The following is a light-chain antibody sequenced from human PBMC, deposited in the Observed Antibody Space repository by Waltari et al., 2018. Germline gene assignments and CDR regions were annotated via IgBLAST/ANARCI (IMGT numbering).Light chain of an antibody. Sequence: QSVLTQPPSVSVAPGQRVTISCTGTSSNIGAGHDVHWYQGFSGTAPKLLICGNNNLPSGAPDRCSGSKSGMIASLAITGLQAEDEADDYGQSVDVSLSGGVIFGGGTKVTVL. V-gene: IGLV1-40*01. CDR3: QSVDVSLSGGVI. J-gene: IGLJ2*01. CDR1: SSNIGAGHD. CDR2: GNN.